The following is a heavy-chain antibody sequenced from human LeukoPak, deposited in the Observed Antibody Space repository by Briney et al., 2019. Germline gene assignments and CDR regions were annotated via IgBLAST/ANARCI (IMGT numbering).Heavy chain of an antibody. CDR2: ISAYNGNT. D-gene: IGHD3-22*01. CDR3: ARDKYYYDSSGYYDAFDI. CDR1: GYTFTSYG. V-gene: IGHV1-18*01. J-gene: IGHJ3*02. Sequence: GASVKVSCKASGYTFTSYGISWVRQAPGQGLEWMGWISAYNGNTNYAQKLQGRVTMTTDTSTSTVYMELSSLRSEDTAVYYCARDKYYYDSSGYYDAFDIWGQGTMVTVSS.